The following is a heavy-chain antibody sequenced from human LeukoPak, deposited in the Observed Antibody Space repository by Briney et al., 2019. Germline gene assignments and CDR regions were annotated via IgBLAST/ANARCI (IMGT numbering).Heavy chain of an antibody. J-gene: IGHJ4*02. CDR2: ISYDGSNK. CDR3: AKDLVGVGATMNMDY. D-gene: IGHD1-26*01. V-gene: IGHV3-30*18. CDR1: GFTFSSYG. Sequence: GGSLRLSCAASGFTFSSYGMHWVRQAPGKGLEWVAVISYDGSNKYYADSVKGRFTISRDNSKNTLYLQMNSLRAEDTAVYYCAKDLVGVGATMNMDYWGQGTLVTVSS.